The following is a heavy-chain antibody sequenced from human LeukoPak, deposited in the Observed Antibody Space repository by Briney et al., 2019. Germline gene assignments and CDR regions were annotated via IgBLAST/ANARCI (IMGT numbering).Heavy chain of an antibody. Sequence: SETLSLTCTVSGGTMSDYYWSFIRQPAGKGLEWIGRIHTSWTTYFNPSLKSRVTMSVDTSKNQFSLRLTSMTAADTAVYFCTRGDYYDGAGRNWFDPWGQGTLVTVSS. J-gene: IGHJ5*02. D-gene: IGHD4-17*01. V-gene: IGHV4-4*07. CDR1: GGTMSDYY. CDR2: IHTSWTT. CDR3: TRGDYYDGAGRNWFDP.